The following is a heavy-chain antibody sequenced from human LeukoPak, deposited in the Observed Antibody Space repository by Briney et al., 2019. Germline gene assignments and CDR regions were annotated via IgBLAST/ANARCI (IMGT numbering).Heavy chain of an antibody. J-gene: IGHJ6*03. CDR1: GFTFSSYN. Sequence: SGGSLRLSCAASGFTFSSYNMNWVRQAPGKGLEWVSSITSSSSYIYYADSVKGRFTISRDNAKNSLYLQMDSLRVEDTAEYYCARDPYSGNYGAYYYYYMDVWGKGTTVTVSS. D-gene: IGHD1-26*01. V-gene: IGHV3-21*06. CDR2: ITSSSSYI. CDR3: ARDPYSGNYGAYYYYYMDV.